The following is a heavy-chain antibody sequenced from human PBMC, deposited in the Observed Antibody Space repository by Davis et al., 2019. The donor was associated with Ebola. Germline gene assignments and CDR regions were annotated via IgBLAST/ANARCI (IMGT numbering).Heavy chain of an antibody. J-gene: IGHJ4*02. V-gene: IGHV1-8*01. CDR1: GYTFTNYD. CDR3: VKGDRQCSSSSCYNY. CDR2: MNPDSGNT. D-gene: IGHD2-2*02. Sequence: ASVKVSCKASGYTFTNYDINWVRQATGQGLEWMGWMNPDSGNTGYAQKFQGRVTMTRTTSIGTAYMELSSLTSEDTAIYYCVKGDRQCSSSSCYNYWGQGTLVTVSS.